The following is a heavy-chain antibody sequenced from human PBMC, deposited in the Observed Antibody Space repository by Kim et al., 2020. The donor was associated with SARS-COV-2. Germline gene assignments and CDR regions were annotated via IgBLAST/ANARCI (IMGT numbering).Heavy chain of an antibody. CDR1: GFTFSSYA. J-gene: IGHJ5*02. V-gene: IGHV3-23*01. CDR3: AKDRYSSGWYPMAWFDP. CDR2: ISGSGGST. D-gene: IGHD6-19*01. Sequence: GGSLRLSCAASGFTFSSYAMSWVRQAPGKGLEWVSAISGSGGSTYYADSVKGRFTISRDNSKNTLYLQMNSLRAEDTAVYYCAKDRYSSGWYPMAWFDPWGQGTLVTVSS.